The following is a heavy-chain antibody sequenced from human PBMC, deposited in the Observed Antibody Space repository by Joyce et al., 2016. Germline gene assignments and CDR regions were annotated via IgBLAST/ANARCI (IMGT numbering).Heavy chain of an antibody. CDR2: ISYNNYTT. Sequence: SLRLFCAASGFKFSSYSMNWVRQAPGKGLEWVSYISYNNYTTYYADSVKGRFTISRDNADNSLYLQMHSLRVDDTAVYYCTREIAAAGPHWFDPWGQGVLVAVSS. J-gene: IGHJ5*02. D-gene: IGHD6-13*01. V-gene: IGHV3-48*01. CDR3: TREIAAAGPHWFDP. CDR1: GFKFSSYS.